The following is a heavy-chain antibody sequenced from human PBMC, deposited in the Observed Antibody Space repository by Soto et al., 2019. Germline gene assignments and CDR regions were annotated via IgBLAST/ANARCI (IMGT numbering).Heavy chain of an antibody. Sequence: ASVKVSCKASGGTFSSYAISWVRQAPGQGLEWMGGIIPIFGTANYAQKFQGRVTITADKSTSTAYMELSSLRSEDTAVYYCAREWIVVVPDARLDYYGIDVWGQGTTVTVSS. CDR1: GGTFSSYA. J-gene: IGHJ6*02. CDR2: IIPIFGTA. CDR3: AREWIVVVPDARLDYYGIDV. V-gene: IGHV1-69*06. D-gene: IGHD2-2*01.